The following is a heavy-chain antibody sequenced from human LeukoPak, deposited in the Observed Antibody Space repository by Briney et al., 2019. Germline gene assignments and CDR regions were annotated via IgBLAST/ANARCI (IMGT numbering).Heavy chain of an antibody. Sequence: ASVKVSCKASGYTFTGYYMHWVRQAPGQGLEWMGWINPNSGGTNYAQKFQGRVTMTRDTSISTAYMELSRLRSDDTAVYYCTRAGDYCSSTSCHSPLDYWGQGTLVTVSS. CDR2: INPNSGGT. V-gene: IGHV1-2*02. J-gene: IGHJ4*02. CDR3: TRAGDYCSSTSCHSPLDY. CDR1: GYTFTGYY. D-gene: IGHD2-2*01.